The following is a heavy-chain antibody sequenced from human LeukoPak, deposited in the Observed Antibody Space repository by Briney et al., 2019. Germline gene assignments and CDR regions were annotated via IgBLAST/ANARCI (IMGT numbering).Heavy chain of an antibody. V-gene: IGHV4-38-2*02. J-gene: IGHJ4*02. D-gene: IGHD6-6*01. CDR3: ARSFLGSSSLDY. Sequence: SETLSLTCTVSAYSISRGYYWGWIRQPPGKGLEWIGSIYHGGRTSYNPSLESRVTISVDTSKNQFSLKLTSVTVADTAVYYCARSFLGSSSLDYWGQGTLVTVSS. CDR2: IYHGGRT. CDR1: AYSISRGYY.